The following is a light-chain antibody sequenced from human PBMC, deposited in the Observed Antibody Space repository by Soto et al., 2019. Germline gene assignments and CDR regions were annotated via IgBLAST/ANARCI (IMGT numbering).Light chain of an antibody. CDR2: DAS. J-gene: IGKJ1*01. V-gene: IGKV1-5*01. CDR1: QSISSW. Sequence: DIQMTQSPSTLSASVGDRVTITCRASQSISSWLAWYQQKPGKAPKLLIYDASSLESGVPSRFSGSGSGTEFTLTISSLQPDDFATYYCQQYNSYPPWTFGQGTTVEIK. CDR3: QQYNSYPPWT.